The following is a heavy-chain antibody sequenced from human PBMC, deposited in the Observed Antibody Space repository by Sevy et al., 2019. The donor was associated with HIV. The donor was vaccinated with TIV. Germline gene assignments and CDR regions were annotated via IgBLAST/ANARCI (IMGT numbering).Heavy chain of an antibody. Sequence: ASVKVSCKASGYTFTSYGISWVRQAPGQGLEWMGWISAYNGNTNYAQKLQGRVTMTTDTSTSTAYMELRSLRSDDTAVYYCARDVPRVWSGYSHRGYSGYDRAYYYYGMDVWGQGTTVTVSS. V-gene: IGHV1-18*01. CDR1: GYTFTSYG. CDR3: ARDVPRVWSGYSHRGYSGYDRAYYYYGMDV. D-gene: IGHD5-12*01. CDR2: ISAYNGNT. J-gene: IGHJ6*02.